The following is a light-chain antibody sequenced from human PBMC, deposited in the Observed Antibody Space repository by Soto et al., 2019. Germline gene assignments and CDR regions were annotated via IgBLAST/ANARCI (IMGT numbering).Light chain of an antibody. Sequence: EVVLTQSPGTLSLPPGERATLSCRASQSVSSSYLAWYQQKPGQAPMPLIYGASIRATGIPYSFSGSGSGTDFTLTISRLEPEDFAVYYCQQYGSSPATFGGGTKVDIK. CDR1: QSVSSSY. CDR3: QQYGSSPAT. J-gene: IGKJ4*01. V-gene: IGKV3-20*01. CDR2: GAS.